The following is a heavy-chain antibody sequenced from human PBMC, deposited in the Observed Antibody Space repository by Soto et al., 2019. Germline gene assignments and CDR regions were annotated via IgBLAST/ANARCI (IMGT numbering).Heavy chain of an antibody. D-gene: IGHD3-3*01. Sequence: GESLKISCKGSGYSFTSYWIGLVRQMPGKGLERVGIIYSGDSETRYSPSFQGQITISADKSISTAYLQWSSLKASDTAMYYFERLGDFWSGSPLDPWGQGTLVTVSS. CDR2: IYSGDSET. V-gene: IGHV5-51*01. CDR3: ERLGDFWSGSPLDP. J-gene: IGHJ5*02. CDR1: GYSFTSYW.